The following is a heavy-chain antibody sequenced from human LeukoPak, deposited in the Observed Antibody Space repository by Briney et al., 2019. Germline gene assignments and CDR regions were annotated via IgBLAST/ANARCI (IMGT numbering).Heavy chain of an antibody. CDR3: ARGGVDTAMGNDY. D-gene: IGHD5-18*01. Sequence: SETLSLTCTVSGGSISSGGYYWSWIRQHPGKGLEWIGYIYYSGSTYYNPSLKSRVTISVDTSKNQFSLKLSSVTAADTAVYYCARGGVDTAMGNDYWGQGTLVTVSS. V-gene: IGHV4-31*03. J-gene: IGHJ4*02. CDR1: GGSISSGGYY. CDR2: IYYSGST.